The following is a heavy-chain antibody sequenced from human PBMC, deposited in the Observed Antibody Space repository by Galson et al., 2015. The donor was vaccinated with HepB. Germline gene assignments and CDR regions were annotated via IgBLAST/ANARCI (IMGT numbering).Heavy chain of an antibody. CDR1: DFPFRRHA. J-gene: IGHJ4*02. CDR2: IGVSGDKT. CDR3: ANKTRPNDY. V-gene: IGHV3-23*01. Sequence: SLRLSCAASDFPFRRHALTWVRQAPGKGLEWVSSIGVSGDKTLFADSVKGRFTISGDNSRNTLYLQMHSLSAEDTAMYFCANKTRPNDYWGQGTLDTVSS.